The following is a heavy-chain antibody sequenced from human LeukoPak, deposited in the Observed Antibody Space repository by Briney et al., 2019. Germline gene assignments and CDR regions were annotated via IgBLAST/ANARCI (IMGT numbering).Heavy chain of an antibody. V-gene: IGHV1-2*02. CDR3: ARVLVGHFWSEAFDP. D-gene: IGHD3-3*02. J-gene: IGHJ5*02. CDR1: GYTFTGYY. Sequence: ASVKVSCKASGYTFTGYYMNWVRQAPGQGLEGMGWINPNSGGTNSAQKLQSRVTMTRDTSISTAYMEQSRLRSDDTAVYYCARVLVGHFWSEAFDPWGQGTLVTVSS. CDR2: INPNSGGT.